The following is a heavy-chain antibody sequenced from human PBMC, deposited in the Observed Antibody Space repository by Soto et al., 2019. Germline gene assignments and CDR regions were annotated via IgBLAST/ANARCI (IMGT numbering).Heavy chain of an antibody. J-gene: IGHJ6*02. Sequence: QVQLQESDPGLVNPSETLSLTCSVSGGSFSSYSWSWIRKPAGKGLDWIGRIYAAGNTNYNPSLKSRVTLSLDKSKNQFSLRLSSVTAADTAVYYCARGSLRLLEWPASHFNFYGMDVWGQGTTVTVSS. D-gene: IGHD3-3*01. CDR2: IYAAGNT. V-gene: IGHV4-4*07. CDR3: ARGSLRLLEWPASHFNFYGMDV. CDR1: GGSFSSYS.